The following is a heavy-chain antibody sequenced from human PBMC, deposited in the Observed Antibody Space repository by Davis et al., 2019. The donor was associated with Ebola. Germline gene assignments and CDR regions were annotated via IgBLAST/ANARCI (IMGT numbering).Heavy chain of an antibody. CDR1: GYTFTNYG. CDR2: IYPYNGNT. CDR3: SRDPWADPFDI. Sequence: ASVKVSCKASGYTFTNYGITWVRQAPGQGLEWMGWIYPYNGNTHYAQKLQGRVSMTADTSTSTAYMELRSLRSDDTAMDYCSRDPWADPFDIWGQGTLVTVSS. V-gene: IGHV1-18*04. J-gene: IGHJ3*02. D-gene: IGHD7-27*01.